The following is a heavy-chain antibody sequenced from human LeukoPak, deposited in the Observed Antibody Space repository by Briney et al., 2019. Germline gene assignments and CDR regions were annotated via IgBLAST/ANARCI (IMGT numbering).Heavy chain of an antibody. CDR1: GFSLSTSGMC. CDR2: IDWDDDK. Sequence: SGPTLVNPTQTLTLTCTFSGFSLSTSGMCGSWIRQPPGKALEWLARIDWDDDKYYSTSLKTRLTISKDTSKNQVVLTMTNMDPVDTATYYCARIVADSYSGSSYFDDWGQGTLVTVSS. D-gene: IGHD1-26*01. V-gene: IGHV2-70*11. CDR3: ARIVADSYSGSSYFDD. J-gene: IGHJ4*02.